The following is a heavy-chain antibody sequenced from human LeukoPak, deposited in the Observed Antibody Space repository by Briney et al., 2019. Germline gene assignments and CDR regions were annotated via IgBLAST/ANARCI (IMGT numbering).Heavy chain of an antibody. V-gene: IGHV3-33*01. CDR2: IWYDGSNK. CDR1: GFTFSSYG. Sequence: GRSLRLSCAASGFTFSSYGMHWVRQAPGKGLEWVAVIWYDGSNKYYADSVKGRFTISRDNSKNTLYLQMNSLRAEDTAAYYCAREHGSAYYFDYWGQGTLVTVSS. D-gene: IGHD3-10*01. CDR3: AREHGSAYYFDY. J-gene: IGHJ4*02.